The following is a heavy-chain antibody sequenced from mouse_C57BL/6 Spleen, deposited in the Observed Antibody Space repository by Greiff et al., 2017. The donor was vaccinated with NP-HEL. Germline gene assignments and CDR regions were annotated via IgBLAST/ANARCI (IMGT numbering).Heavy chain of an antibody. V-gene: IGHV1-64*01. CDR2: IHPNSGST. J-gene: IGHJ2*01. CDR3: ARWYDYEDY. D-gene: IGHD2-4*01. CDR1: GYTFTSYW. Sequence: QVQLQQPGAELVKPGASVKLSCKASGYTFTSYWMHWVKQRPGQGLEWIGMIHPNSGSTNYNEKFKSKATLTVDKSSSTAYMQLGSLTAEDSAVCYCARWYDYEDYWGQGTTLTVSS.